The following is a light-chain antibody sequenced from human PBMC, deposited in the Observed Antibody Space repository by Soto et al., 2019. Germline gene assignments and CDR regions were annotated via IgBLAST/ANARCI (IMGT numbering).Light chain of an antibody. CDR3: QQHNQWPIT. CDR2: YIS. V-gene: IGKV3D-15*01. CDR1: QSISDT. J-gene: IGKJ1*01. Sequence: EIVLTQSPGTLSLSPGERATLSCRASQSISDTLAWYQQKPGQAPRLLIYYISTRATGIPARFSGSGSGTEFTLTINSLQSEDSAVYYCQQHNQWPITFGQGTKVDIK.